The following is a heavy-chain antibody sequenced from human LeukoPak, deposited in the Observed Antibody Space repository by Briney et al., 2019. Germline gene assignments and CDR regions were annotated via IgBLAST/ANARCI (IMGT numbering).Heavy chain of an antibody. Sequence: GGSLRLSCAASGFTFSSYAMSWVRQAPGKGLEWVSAIRGSGDSTYYADSVKGRFTISRVNSKNTLYLQMNSLRAEDTAVYYCAKGDADSYGSGSYYLGFDYWGQGTLVTVSS. CDR2: IRGSGDST. D-gene: IGHD3-10*01. J-gene: IGHJ4*02. CDR1: GFTFSSYA. CDR3: AKGDADSYGSGSYYLGFDY. V-gene: IGHV3-23*01.